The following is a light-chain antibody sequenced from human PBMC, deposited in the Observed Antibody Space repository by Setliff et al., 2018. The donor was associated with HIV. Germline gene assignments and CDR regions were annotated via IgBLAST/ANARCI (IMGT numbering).Light chain of an antibody. CDR2: GNS. CDR1: SSNIGAGYD. Sequence: ALTQPPSVSGAPGQRVTISCTGSSSNIGAGYDVHWYQQLPGTAPKLLIYGNSNRPSGVPDRFSGSKSGTSASLAITGLQAEDEADYYCQSYDSSLSGYVFGTGTKVTVL. J-gene: IGLJ1*01. V-gene: IGLV1-40*01. CDR3: QSYDSSLSGYV.